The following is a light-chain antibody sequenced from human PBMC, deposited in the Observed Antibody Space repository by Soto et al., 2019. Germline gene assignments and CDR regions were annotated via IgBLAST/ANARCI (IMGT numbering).Light chain of an antibody. Sequence: QSVLTQPPSVAAAPGQKVTISCAGSSSNLGNNYVSWYQQIPGTAPKLLIYENNKRPSGIPDQFSVSKSGTSATLGITGRQTGDESDYYCATLDNRLSAYVCGTGTKGTVL. CDR1: SSNLGNNY. CDR3: ATLDNRLSAYV. J-gene: IGLJ1*01. V-gene: IGLV1-51*02. CDR2: ENN.